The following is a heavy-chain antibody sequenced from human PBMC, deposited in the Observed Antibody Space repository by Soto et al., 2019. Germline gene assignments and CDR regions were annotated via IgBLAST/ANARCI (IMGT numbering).Heavy chain of an antibody. CDR1: GFSVSSNY. V-gene: IGHV3-66*01. Sequence: EVQLVESGGGLVQPGGSLRLSCAASGFSVSSNYMSWVRQAPRKGLEWVSVIYSGGSTYYADSVKGRFTISRDNSKNTLSLQMNSLRAEDTAVYYCARDLTSGVTYSSWGQGTLVTVSS. D-gene: IGHD2-15*01. CDR2: IYSGGST. CDR3: ARDLTSGVTYSS. J-gene: IGHJ4*02.